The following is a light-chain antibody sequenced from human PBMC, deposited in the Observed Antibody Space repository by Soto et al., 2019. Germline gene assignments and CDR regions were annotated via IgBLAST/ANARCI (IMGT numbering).Light chain of an antibody. J-gene: IGLJ2*01. Sequence: QSVLTQPPSVSAAPGQKVTLSCSGSSSNIGSHYVSWYQHLPGTAPKLLIYDNNRRASGIPDRFSGSQSGTSATLGITGLQTGDEADYYCGTWDSSLSAVFGGGTKVTVL. CDR1: SSNIGSHY. V-gene: IGLV1-51*01. CDR2: DNN. CDR3: GTWDSSLSAV.